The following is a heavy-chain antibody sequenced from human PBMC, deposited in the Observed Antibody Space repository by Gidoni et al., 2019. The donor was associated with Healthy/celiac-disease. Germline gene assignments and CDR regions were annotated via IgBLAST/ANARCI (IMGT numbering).Heavy chain of an antibody. CDR3: ASSTPKVTTFSDQPDAFDI. CDR2: IYYSGST. Sequence: QLQLQESGPGLVKPSETLSLTCTVSGGSISSSSYYWGWIRQPPGKGLEWIGSIYYSGSTYYNPSLKSRVTISVDTSKNQFSLKLSSVTAADTAVYYCASSTPKVTTFSDQPDAFDIWGQGTMVTVSS. V-gene: IGHV4-39*01. CDR1: GGSISSSSYY. D-gene: IGHD4-17*01. J-gene: IGHJ3*02.